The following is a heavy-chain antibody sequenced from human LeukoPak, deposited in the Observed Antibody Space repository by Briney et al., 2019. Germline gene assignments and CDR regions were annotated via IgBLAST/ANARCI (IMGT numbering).Heavy chain of an antibody. V-gene: IGHV3-30*18. J-gene: IGHJ4*02. D-gene: IGHD3-10*01. Sequence: GGSLRLSCAAPGFTFSSYGMHWVRQAPGKGLEWVAVISYDGSNKYYADSVKGRFTISRDNSKNTLYLQMNSLRAEDTAVYYCAKDANYYGSGSYSWGQGTLVTVSS. CDR1: GFTFSSYG. CDR3: AKDANYYGSGSYS. CDR2: ISYDGSNK.